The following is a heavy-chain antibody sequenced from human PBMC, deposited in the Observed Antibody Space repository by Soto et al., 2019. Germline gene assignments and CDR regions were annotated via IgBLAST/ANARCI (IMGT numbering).Heavy chain of an antibody. D-gene: IGHD6-6*01. Sequence: EVQLLESGGGLVQPGGSLRLSCAASGFTFSSYAMSWVRQAPGKGLEWVSAIRGSGGSAYYEDAVQSQFTITSDNSKNTLYLQMNSLRAEATAVYYCANHVQTFDYFYYMDVWGKGTTVTVSS. CDR2: IRGSGGSA. V-gene: IGHV3-23*01. CDR3: ANHVQTFDYFYYMDV. J-gene: IGHJ6*03. CDR1: GFTFSSYA.